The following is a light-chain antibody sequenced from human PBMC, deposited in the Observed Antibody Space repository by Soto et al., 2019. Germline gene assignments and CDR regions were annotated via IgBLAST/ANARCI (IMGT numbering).Light chain of an antibody. J-gene: IGKJ1*01. CDR2: KAS. CDR1: QTIDSW. Sequence: DIQMTQSPSTLSSSLVDRFIITFRASQTIDSWLAWYQQRPGKPPNLLIYKASTLASGVPSRFSGSGSGTEFTLTINSLQPDDFATYYCQQYHIYSGTFGQGTKVDIK. V-gene: IGKV1-5*03. CDR3: QQYHIYSGT.